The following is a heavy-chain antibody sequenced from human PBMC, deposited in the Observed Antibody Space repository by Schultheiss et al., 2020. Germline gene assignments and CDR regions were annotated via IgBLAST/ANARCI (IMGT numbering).Heavy chain of an antibody. Sequence: SQTLSLTCAVYGGSFSGYYWSWIRQPPGKGLEWIGEINHSGSTNYNPSLKSRVTISVDTSKNQFSLELTSVTAADTALYYCARVPSSGLFHWFDPWGPGIWVTVSS. V-gene: IGHV4-34*01. CDR3: ARVPSSGLFHWFDP. CDR2: INHSGST. J-gene: IGHJ5*02. D-gene: IGHD5-18*01. CDR1: GGSFSGYY.